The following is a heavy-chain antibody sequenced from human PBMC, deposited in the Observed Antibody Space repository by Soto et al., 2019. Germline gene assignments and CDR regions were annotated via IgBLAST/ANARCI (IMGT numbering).Heavy chain of an antibody. CDR2: ISYDGSNK. J-gene: IGHJ4*02. D-gene: IGHD2-2*01. CDR3: GRCTSTSCHLGSDY. Sequence: QVLLVDSGGGVVQPGRSLRLSCAASGFTFSSYAMNWVRQAPGKGLEWVALISYDGSNKYYADSVRGRFTISRDSSTNTLFLQMNSLRDADTAVYYCGRCTSTSCHLGSDYWGQGTLVTVSS. CDR1: GFTFSSYA. V-gene: IGHV3-30-3*01.